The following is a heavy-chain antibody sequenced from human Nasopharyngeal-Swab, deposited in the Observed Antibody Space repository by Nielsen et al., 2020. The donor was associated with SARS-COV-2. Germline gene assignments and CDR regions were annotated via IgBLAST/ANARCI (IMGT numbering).Heavy chain of an antibody. CDR2: IYHTGDT. CDR3: AKELHSTHAFDF. V-gene: IGHV4-4*02. Sequence: SETLSLTCVASGGSITSSNYWRWFRQSPGTGLAWIAEIYHTGDTYLNPSLSSRVTISVDKSNNQFSLKLSSVTAADTAVYFCAKELHSTHAFDFWGQGTMVTVSS. CDR1: GGSITSSNY. J-gene: IGHJ3*01.